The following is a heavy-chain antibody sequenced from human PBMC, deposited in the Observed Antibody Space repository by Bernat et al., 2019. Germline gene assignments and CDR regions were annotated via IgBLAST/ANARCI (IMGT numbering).Heavy chain of an antibody. CDR2: IWYDGSNK. V-gene: IGHV3-33*01. Sequence: QVQLVESGGGVVQPGRSLRLSCAASGFTFSSYGMHWVRQAPGKGLEWVAVIWYDGSNKYYADSVKGRFTISRDNSKNTLYLQMNSRRAEDTAVYYCARESSDVDTAMAPLLDSMGFDPWGQGTLVTVSS. J-gene: IGHJ5*02. CDR3: ARESSDVDTAMAPLLDSMGFDP. CDR1: GFTFSSYG. D-gene: IGHD5-18*01.